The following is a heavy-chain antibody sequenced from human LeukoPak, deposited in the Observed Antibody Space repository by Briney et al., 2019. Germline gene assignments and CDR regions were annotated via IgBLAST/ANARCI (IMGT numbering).Heavy chain of an antibody. D-gene: IGHD3-22*01. J-gene: IGHJ3*02. CDR3: ARGEITMIVVVNDAFDI. Sequence: ASVKVSCKSSGGSFSTYAVNWVRQAPGQGLEWMGWINPNSGGTNYAQKFQGWVTMTRDTSISTAYMELSRLRSDDTAVYYCARGEITMIVVVNDAFDIWGQGTMVTVSS. CDR2: INPNSGGT. V-gene: IGHV1-2*04. CDR1: GGSFSTYA.